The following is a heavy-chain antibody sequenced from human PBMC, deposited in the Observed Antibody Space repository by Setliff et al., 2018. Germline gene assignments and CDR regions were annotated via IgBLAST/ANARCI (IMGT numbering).Heavy chain of an antibody. CDR2: INPNSGGT. J-gene: IGHJ6*02. CDR1: GYTFTGYY. CDR3: ARARDGGVYYDSSGYYSYYYYGMDV. D-gene: IGHD3-22*01. V-gene: IGHV1-2*04. Sequence: ASVKVSCKASGYTFTGYYMHWVRQAPGQGLEWMGWINPNSGGTNYAQKFQGWVTMTRDTSISTAYMELSRPRSDDTAVYYCARARDGGVYYDSSGYYSYYYYGMDVWGQGTTVTVSS.